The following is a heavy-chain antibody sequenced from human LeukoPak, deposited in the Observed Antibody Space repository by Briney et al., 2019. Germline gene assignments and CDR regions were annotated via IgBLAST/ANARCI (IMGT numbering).Heavy chain of an antibody. D-gene: IGHD3-22*01. J-gene: IGHJ4*02. CDR1: GGSISSSSYY. V-gene: IGHV4-39*07. CDR3: ARGRPPYYYDSSGYYGY. CDR2: IYYSGST. Sequence: SETLSLTCTVSGGSISSSSYYWGWIRQPPGKGLEWIGSIYYSGSTYYNPSLKSRVTISVDTSKNQFSLKLSSVTAADTAVYYCARGRPPYYYDSSGYYGYWGQGTLVTVSS.